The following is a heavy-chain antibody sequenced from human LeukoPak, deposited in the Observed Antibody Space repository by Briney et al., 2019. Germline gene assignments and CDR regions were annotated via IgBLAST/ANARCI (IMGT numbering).Heavy chain of an antibody. Sequence: ASVKVSCKASGYTFTGYYMHWVRQAPGQGLEWMGWINPNSGGTNFAQSFQRRVTVTMDTSLSTVYMELSRLRSDDTAVYFCARDGVSRVTPLRAVYFAYGGQGPLFTVSS. CDR2: INPNSGGT. D-gene: IGHD4-17*01. CDR1: GYTFTGYY. V-gene: IGHV1-2*02. J-gene: IGHJ4*02. CDR3: ARDGVSRVTPLRAVYFAY.